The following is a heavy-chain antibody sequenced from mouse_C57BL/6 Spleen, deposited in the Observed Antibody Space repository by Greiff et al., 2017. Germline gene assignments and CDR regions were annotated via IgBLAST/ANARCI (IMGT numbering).Heavy chain of an antibody. J-gene: IGHJ3*01. CDR2: ISSGSSTI. Sequence: DVMLVESGGGLVKPGGSLKLSCAASGFTFSDYGMHWVRQAPEKGLEWVAYISSGSSTIYYADTVKGRFTISRDNAKNTLFLQMTSLRSEDTAMYYCANNDGYYLSWFAYWGQGTLVTVSA. CDR3: ANNDGYYLSWFAY. CDR1: GFTFSDYG. D-gene: IGHD2-3*01. V-gene: IGHV5-17*01.